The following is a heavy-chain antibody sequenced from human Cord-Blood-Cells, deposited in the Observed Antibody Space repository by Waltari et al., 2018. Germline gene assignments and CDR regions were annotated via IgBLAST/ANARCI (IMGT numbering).Heavy chain of an antibody. Sequence: QLQLQESGPGLVKPSETLSLTCTVAGGPIRSSSYYLGWIRQPPGKGLEWIGSIYYSGSTNYNPSLKSRVTISVDTSKNQFSLKLSSVTAADTAVYYCARQGCSSTSCYNYLGQGTLVTVSS. J-gene: IGHJ4*02. CDR3: ARQGCSSTSCYNY. V-gene: IGHV4-39*01. D-gene: IGHD2-2*02. CDR2: IYYSGST. CDR1: GGPIRSSSYY.